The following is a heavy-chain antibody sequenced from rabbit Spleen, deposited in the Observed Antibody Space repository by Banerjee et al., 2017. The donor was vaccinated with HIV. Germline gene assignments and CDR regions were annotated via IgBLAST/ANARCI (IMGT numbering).Heavy chain of an antibody. J-gene: IGHJ4*01. CDR2: IYTGTTGTT. CDR3: ARDLVAVIGWNFNL. D-gene: IGHD1-1*01. V-gene: IGHV1S40*01. CDR1: GFSFSGSHY. Sequence: QSLEESGGDLVKPGASLTLTCTASGFSFSGSHYMCWVRQAPGKGLEWIACIYTGTTGTTYYASWAKGRFTISKTSSTTVTLQMTSLTAADTATYFCARDLVAVIGWNFNLWGQGTLVTVS.